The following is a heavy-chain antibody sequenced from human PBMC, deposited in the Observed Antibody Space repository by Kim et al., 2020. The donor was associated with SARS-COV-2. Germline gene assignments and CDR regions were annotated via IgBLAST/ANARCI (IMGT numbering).Heavy chain of an antibody. V-gene: IGHV4-59*08. J-gene: IGHJ4*02. CDR2: IYYSGST. CDR1: GGSISSYY. CDR3: ASSSGWLRLGGAFDY. Sequence: SETLSLTCTVSGGSISSYYWSWIRQPPGKGLEWIGYIYYSGSTNYNPSLKSRVTISVDTSKNQFSLKLSSVTAADTAVYYCASSSGWLRLGGAFDYWGQGTLVTVSS. D-gene: IGHD5-12*01.